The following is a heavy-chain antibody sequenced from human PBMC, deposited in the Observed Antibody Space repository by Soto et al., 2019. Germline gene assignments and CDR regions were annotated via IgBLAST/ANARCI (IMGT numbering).Heavy chain of an antibody. D-gene: IGHD6-13*01. CDR3: ARIRVAAAGKGYFDL. V-gene: IGHV2-26*01. Sequence: QVTLKESGPVLVKPTETLTLTCTVSGFSLSNARMGVSWILQPPGKALEWLAHIFSNDEKSYSTSLKSRLTISKDTSKSQVVLTMTNMDPVDTATYYCARIRVAAAGKGYFDLWGRGTLVTVSS. J-gene: IGHJ2*01. CDR2: IFSNDEK. CDR1: GFSLSNARMG.